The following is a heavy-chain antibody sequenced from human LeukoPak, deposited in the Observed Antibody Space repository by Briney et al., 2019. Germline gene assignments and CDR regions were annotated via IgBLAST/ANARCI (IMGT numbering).Heavy chain of an antibody. D-gene: IGHD3-22*01. CDR3: ARDFHYYDSSGAD. CDR2: ISSSSSYI. V-gene: IGHV3-21*01. J-gene: IGHJ4*02. CDR1: GFTFSSYS. Sequence: SGGSLRLSCAASGFTFSSYSMNWVRQASGKGLEWVSSISSSSSYIYYADSVKGRFTISRDNAKNSLYLQMNSLRAEDTAVYYCARDFHYYDSSGADWGQGTLVTVSS.